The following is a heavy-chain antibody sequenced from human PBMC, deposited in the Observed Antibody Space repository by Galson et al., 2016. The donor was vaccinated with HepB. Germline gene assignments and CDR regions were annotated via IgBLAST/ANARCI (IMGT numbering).Heavy chain of an antibody. J-gene: IGHJ4*02. D-gene: IGHD2-15*01. CDR3: ARDQARYVTDH. Sequence: SLRLSCAASGFTFSIYGMHWVRQAPGKGLEWVALISYDGSDKYYADSVKDRFTISRDNSKSTLYLQMNSLRGEDTAVYFCARDQARYVTDHWGQGTLVTVSS. CDR1: GFTFSIYG. CDR2: ISYDGSDK. V-gene: IGHV3-30*04.